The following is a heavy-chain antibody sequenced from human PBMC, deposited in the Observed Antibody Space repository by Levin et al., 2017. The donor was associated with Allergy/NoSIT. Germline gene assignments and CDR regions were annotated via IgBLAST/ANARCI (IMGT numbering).Heavy chain of an antibody. D-gene: IGHD3-22*01. Sequence: PSETLSLTCAVYGGSFSGYYWSWIRQPPGKGLEWIGEINHSGSTNYNPSLKSRVTISVDTSKNQFSLKLSSVTAADTAVYYCARGKVVVIKRYFDLWGRGTLVTVSS. J-gene: IGHJ2*01. CDR2: INHSGST. CDR1: GGSFSGYY. V-gene: IGHV4-34*01. CDR3: ARGKVVVIKRYFDL.